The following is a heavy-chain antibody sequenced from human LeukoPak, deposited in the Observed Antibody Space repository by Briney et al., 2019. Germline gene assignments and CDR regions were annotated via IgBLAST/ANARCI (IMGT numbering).Heavy chain of an antibody. D-gene: IGHD2-15*01. V-gene: IGHV3-21*01. CDR2: ISSSSSYI. Sequence: GGSLRLSCAASGFTFNSYTMNWVRQAPGKGLEWVSSISSSSSYIDYADSVKGRFTILRDNAKNSLYLQMNSLRAEDTAVYYCALTSEYCSGGSCYRAFDIWGQGTMVTVSS. CDR3: ALTSEYCSGGSCYRAFDI. CDR1: GFTFNSYT. J-gene: IGHJ3*02.